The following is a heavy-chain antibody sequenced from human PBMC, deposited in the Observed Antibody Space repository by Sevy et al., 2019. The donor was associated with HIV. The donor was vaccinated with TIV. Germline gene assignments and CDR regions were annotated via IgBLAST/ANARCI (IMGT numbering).Heavy chain of an antibody. J-gene: IGHJ4*02. Sequence: GGSLRLSCAASGFTFRDHPMNWIRQAPGKGLEWLSYISHASDSIYYSDSVMGRFTVSRDNAKNSLYLQMDRLSYEDTAIYYCAREHTGSFSDFWGQGTLVTISS. CDR2: ISHASDSI. CDR3: AREHTGSFSDF. V-gene: IGHV3-48*02. CDR1: GFTFRDHP. D-gene: IGHD1-26*01.